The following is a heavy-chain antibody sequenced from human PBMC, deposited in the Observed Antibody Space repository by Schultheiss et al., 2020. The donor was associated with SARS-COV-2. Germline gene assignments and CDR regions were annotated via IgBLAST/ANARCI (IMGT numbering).Heavy chain of an antibody. J-gene: IGHJ2*01. CDR3: ARRATVTTDWYFDL. Sequence: SETLSLTCTVSGGSISSYYWSWIRQPPGKGLEWIGYIYYSGSTNYNPSLKSRVTISVDTSKNQFSLKLSSVTAADTAEYYCARRATVTTDWYFDLWGRGTLVTVSS. D-gene: IGHD4-17*01. CDR1: GGSISSYY. CDR2: IYYSGST. V-gene: IGHV4-59*08.